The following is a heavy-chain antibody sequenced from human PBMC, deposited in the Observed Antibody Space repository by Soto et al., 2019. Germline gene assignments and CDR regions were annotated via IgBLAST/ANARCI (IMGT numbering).Heavy chain of an antibody. V-gene: IGHV1-69*02. J-gene: IGHJ3*02. D-gene: IGHD6-13*01. Sequence: QVQLVQSGAEVKKPGSSVKVSCKASGGTFNVYTIIWVRQAPGQGLEWMGRIIPMLAITNYAQRFQGRVTLPADTSTTTAYMDLSSLTSEDTAVYYCALGSWSGETFDIWGQGTVVTVSS. CDR2: IIPMLAIT. CDR1: GGTFNVYT. CDR3: ALGSWSGETFDI.